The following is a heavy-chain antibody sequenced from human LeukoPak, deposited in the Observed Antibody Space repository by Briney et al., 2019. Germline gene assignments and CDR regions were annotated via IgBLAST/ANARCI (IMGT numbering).Heavy chain of an antibody. Sequence: GGSLRLSCAASGFPFSYYNMNWVRQAPGKGLEWVSFITSSTTTTYYVDSVKGRFTISRDNAKSSLYLQMNSLRAEDTAVYYCARSYSSGSSYFVGYFDYWGQGTLVTVSS. CDR1: GFPFSYYN. V-gene: IGHV3-48*04. J-gene: IGHJ4*02. CDR2: ITSSTTTT. CDR3: ARSYSSGSSYFVGYFDY. D-gene: IGHD6-19*01.